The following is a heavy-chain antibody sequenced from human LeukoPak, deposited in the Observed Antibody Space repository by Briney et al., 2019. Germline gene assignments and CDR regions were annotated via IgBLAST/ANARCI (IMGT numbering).Heavy chain of an antibody. CDR2: INPNSGGT. D-gene: IGHD3-9*01. Sequence: ASVKVSCKASGYTFTGYYMHWVRQAPGQGLEWMGWINPNSGGTNYAQKFQGRVTMTRDTSISTAYMELSRLGSDDTAVYYCARDFDDILTGYPDPSDYYMDVWGKGTTVTVSS. J-gene: IGHJ6*03. CDR1: GYTFTGYY. V-gene: IGHV1-2*02. CDR3: ARDFDDILTGYPDPSDYYMDV.